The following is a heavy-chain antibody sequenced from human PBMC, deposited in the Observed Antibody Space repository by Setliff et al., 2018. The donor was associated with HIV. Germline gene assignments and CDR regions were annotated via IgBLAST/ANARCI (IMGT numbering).Heavy chain of an antibody. CDR3: ARGTGSYSYGDPIDF. CDR1: GFTFSSAW. CDR2: VKSKADGGTI. Sequence: PGGSLRLSCAASGFTFSSAWMSWVRQAPGKGLEWVGRVKSKADGGTIDYAAPVKGRFTISRDDSKNTLYLQMNSLTTDDTAIYYCARGTGSYSYGDPIDFWGQGTLVTVSS. D-gene: IGHD4-17*01. J-gene: IGHJ4*02. V-gene: IGHV3-15*01.